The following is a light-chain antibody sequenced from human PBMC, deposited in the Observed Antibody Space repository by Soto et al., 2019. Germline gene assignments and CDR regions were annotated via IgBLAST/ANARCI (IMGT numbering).Light chain of an antibody. Sequence: DIQMTQSPSSLSASVGDTVTITCRASQHITNDCAWYQQKAGRAPKCLILLASRLQTGVPSRFSGSGSGTEFTLTISSLQPEDFATYYCLHHTGYPPVVGQGTKVEIK. CDR3: LHHTGYPPV. J-gene: IGKJ2*01. CDR1: QHITND. V-gene: IGKV1-17*01. CDR2: LAS.